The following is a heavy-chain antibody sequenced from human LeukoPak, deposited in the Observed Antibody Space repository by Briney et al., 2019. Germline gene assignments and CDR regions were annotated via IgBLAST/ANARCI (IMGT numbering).Heavy chain of an antibody. D-gene: IGHD1/OR15-1a*01. Sequence: GGSLRLSCAASGFIVTNDYMNWVRQAPGKGLEWVSVISTGGATYYADSVKGRFTISRDNSKNTLYLQMNSLRAEDTALYYCAKPEQDDAFDIWGQGTMVTVSS. CDR3: AKPEQDDAFDI. J-gene: IGHJ3*02. CDR2: ISTGGAT. CDR1: GFIVTNDY. V-gene: IGHV3-53*01.